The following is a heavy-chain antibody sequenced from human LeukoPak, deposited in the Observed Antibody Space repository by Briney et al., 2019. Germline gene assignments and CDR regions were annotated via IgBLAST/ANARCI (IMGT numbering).Heavy chain of an antibody. V-gene: IGHV4-59*11. CDR1: GDSISIHY. CDR3: ARGRVSSSSWSSTYYYYFYMDV. CDR2: IDHTGST. D-gene: IGHD6-13*01. Sequence: SETLSLICSVAGDSISIHYWSWIRQPPGKGLEWIGYIDHTGSTNYNPSLNSRVTISRDTSKNHFSLELSSVTAADTAVYFCARGRVSSSSWSSTYYYYFYMDVWGKGTTVTVSS. J-gene: IGHJ6*03.